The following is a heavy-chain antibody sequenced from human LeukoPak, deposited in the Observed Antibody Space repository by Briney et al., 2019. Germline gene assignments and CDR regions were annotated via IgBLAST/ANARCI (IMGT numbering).Heavy chain of an antibody. D-gene: IGHD3-10*01. Sequence: GGSLRLSCVVSGIRLSHYGMSWVRQAPGKGLEWVSGISERGGGTNYADSVKGRFTISRDNSLNTLYLQMNSLRAEDTAVYFCAKRGVVIRGVLVIGFHKEAYYFDYWGQGILVTVSS. CDR3: AKRGVVIRGVLVIGFHKEAYYFDY. CDR2: ISERGGGT. CDR1: GIRLSHYG. J-gene: IGHJ4*02. V-gene: IGHV3-23*01.